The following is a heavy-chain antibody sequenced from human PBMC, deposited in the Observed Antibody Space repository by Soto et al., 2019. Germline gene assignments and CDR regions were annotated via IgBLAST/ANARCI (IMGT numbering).Heavy chain of an antibody. Sequence: GGSLRLSCGASGFTFSSHAMNWVRQPPGKGLEWISYISSSGSTAYYASSVEGRFTISRDNANNSVYLQMDSLRAEDTALYYCTRAAWFPYLSFYWGQGALVTVSS. D-gene: IGHD3-10*01. J-gene: IGHJ4*02. V-gene: IGHV3-48*03. CDR2: ISSSGSTA. CDR3: TRAAWFPYLSFY. CDR1: GFTFSSHA.